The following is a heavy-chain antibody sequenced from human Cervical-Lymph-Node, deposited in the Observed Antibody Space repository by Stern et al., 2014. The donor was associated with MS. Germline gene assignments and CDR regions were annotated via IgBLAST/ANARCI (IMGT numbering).Heavy chain of an antibody. V-gene: IGHV2-5*02. CDR2: IYGEDEK. CDR3: AHSGIVVSGPYYFDY. D-gene: IGHD6-19*01. CDR1: GFSLSTSTVG. J-gene: IGHJ4*02. Sequence: QVTLRESGPTLVKPTQTLTLTCSFSGFSLSTSTVGVGWLRQPPGKDLEWFAVIYGEDEKRYSTSLERRITTTKDTSKNQVVLTMANMDPVDTATYYCAHSGIVVSGPYYFDYWGQGTLVTVSS.